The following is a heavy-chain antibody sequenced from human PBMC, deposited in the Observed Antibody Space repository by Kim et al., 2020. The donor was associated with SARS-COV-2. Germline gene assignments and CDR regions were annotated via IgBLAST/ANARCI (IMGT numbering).Heavy chain of an antibody. CDR2: IYHSGST. D-gene: IGHD5-12*01. J-gene: IGHJ4*02. Sequence: SETLSLTCAVSGGSISSSNWWSWVRPPPGTGLEWLGEIYHSGSTNYNPSLKSRVTISVDKSKNQFSLKLSSVTAADTAVYYCARDPEMATTGFDYWGQGTLVTVSS. CDR3: ARDPEMATTGFDY. CDR1: GGSISSSNW. V-gene: IGHV4-4*02.